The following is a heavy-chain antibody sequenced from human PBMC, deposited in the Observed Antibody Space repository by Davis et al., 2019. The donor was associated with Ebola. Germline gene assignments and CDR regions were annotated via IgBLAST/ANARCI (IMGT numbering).Heavy chain of an antibody. CDR2: ISSSGSTI. V-gene: IGHV3-48*04. J-gene: IGHJ6*02. D-gene: IGHD2-15*01. CDR1: GFPFCSYI. CDR3: ARRGWFRRFYGMDV. Sequence: GESLKISCAASGFPFCSYIMNWVRQAPGKGLEWVSYISSSGSTIYYADSVKGRFTISRDNAKNSLYLQMNSLRAADTAVYYCARRGWFRRFYGMDVWGQGTTVTVSS.